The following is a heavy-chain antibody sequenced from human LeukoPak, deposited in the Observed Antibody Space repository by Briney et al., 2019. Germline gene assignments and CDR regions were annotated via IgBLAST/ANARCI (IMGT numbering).Heavy chain of an antibody. V-gene: IGHV1-69*05. CDR2: IIPIFGTA. Sequence: SSVKVSCKASGGTFSSYAISWVRQAPGQGLEWMGGIIPIFGTANYAQKFQGRVTITTDESTSTAYMELSSLRSEDTAVYYCARGRGYSSSYSVYYYYMDVWGKGTTVTVSS. D-gene: IGHD6-6*01. CDR1: GGTFSSYA. CDR3: ARGRGYSSSYSVYYYYMDV. J-gene: IGHJ6*03.